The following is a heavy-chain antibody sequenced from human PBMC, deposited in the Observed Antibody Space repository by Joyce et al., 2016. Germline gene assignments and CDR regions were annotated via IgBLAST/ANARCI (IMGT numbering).Heavy chain of an antibody. CDR1: EFTFSSFA. V-gene: IGHV3-30*18. D-gene: IGHD3-3*01. J-gene: IGHJ6*02. Sequence: QVQLVESGGGVVQPGRSLRLSCAASEFTFSSFAMHWVRQAAGKGLEWIALISNDGSDTFYADSVKGRFTIARDKSKNTLYLQMNSLRAEDTAVYYCAKGLGGIFGVVTAFYYYYGMDVWGQGTTVTVSS. CDR2: ISNDGSDT. CDR3: AKGLGGIFGVVTAFYYYYGMDV.